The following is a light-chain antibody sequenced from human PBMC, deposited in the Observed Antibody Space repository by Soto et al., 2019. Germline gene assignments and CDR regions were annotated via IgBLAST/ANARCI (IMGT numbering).Light chain of an antibody. CDR2: TAV. V-gene: IGKV1-12*01. CDR3: LQAKGSPLT. J-gene: IGKJ4*01. Sequence: DIQMTQSPSSVSASVGDRVTITCRASQGISGWLAWYQQKPGKAPKLLIHTAVSLQSGVPSRFSGSGFGTDFTLTISSLQPEDCATYYCLQAKGSPLTFGGGTKVEI. CDR1: QGISGW.